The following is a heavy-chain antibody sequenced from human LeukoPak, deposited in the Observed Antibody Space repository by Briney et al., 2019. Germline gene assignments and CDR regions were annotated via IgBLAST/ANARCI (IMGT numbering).Heavy chain of an antibody. CDR3: ARRVGIAAAGKYYYYYYMDV. CDR1: GFTFSSYA. D-gene: IGHD6-13*01. V-gene: IGHV3-23*01. CDR2: ISGSDGST. J-gene: IGHJ6*03. Sequence: GGSLRLSCAASGFTFSSYAMSWVRQAPGKGLEWVSGISGSDGSTNYADSVKGRFTISRENSKNTLYLQMNSLRAEDTAVYYCARRVGIAAAGKYYYYYYMDVWGKGTTVTVSS.